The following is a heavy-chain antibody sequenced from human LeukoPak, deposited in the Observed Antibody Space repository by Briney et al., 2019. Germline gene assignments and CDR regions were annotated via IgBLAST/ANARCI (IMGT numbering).Heavy chain of an antibody. J-gene: IGHJ4*02. CDR1: GYTFTSYA. CDR2: INTNTGNP. CDR3: AISPVYYDILTGYYKASPLDY. V-gene: IGHV7-4-1*02. D-gene: IGHD3-9*01. Sequence: GASVKVSCKASGYTFTSYAMNWVRQAPGQGLEWMGWINTNTGNPTYAQGFTGRFVFSLDTSVSTAYLQISSLKAEDTAVHYCAISPVYYDILTGYYKASPLDYWGQGTLVTVSS.